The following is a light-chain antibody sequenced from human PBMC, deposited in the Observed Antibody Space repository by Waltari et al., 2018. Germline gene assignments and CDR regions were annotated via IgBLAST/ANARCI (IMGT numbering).Light chain of an antibody. CDR1: QSVRTY. J-gene: IGKJ4*01. CDR3: QQRSDSPLT. V-gene: IGKV3-11*01. Sequence: EIVLTQSPATLSLSPGERATLSCRASQSVRTYLAWYQQKPGQAPRLLIYDTSNRATGIPARFSGSGSVTDFTLTISSLEPEDFAVYYCQQRSDSPLTFGGGTKVEIK. CDR2: DTS.